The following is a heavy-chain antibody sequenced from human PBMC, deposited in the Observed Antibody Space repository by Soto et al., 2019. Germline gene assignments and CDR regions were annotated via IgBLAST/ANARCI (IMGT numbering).Heavy chain of an antibody. J-gene: IGHJ6*02. Sequence: ASVKVSCKASGYTFTSYDINWVRQATGQGLEWMGWMNPNSGNTGYAQKFQGRVTMTRNTSISTAYMGLSSLRSEDTAVYYCAKDPTDLSSSSTQYYYYGMDVWGQGTTVTVSS. V-gene: IGHV1-8*01. CDR2: MNPNSGNT. D-gene: IGHD6-13*01. CDR1: GYTFTSYD. CDR3: AKDPTDLSSSSTQYYYYGMDV.